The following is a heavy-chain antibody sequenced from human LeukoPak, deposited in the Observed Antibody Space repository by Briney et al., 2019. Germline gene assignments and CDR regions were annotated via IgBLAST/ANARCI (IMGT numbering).Heavy chain of an antibody. Sequence: ASVKVSCKASGYTFTSYAMHWVRQAPGQRLECMGWINAGNANTKYSQEFQGRVTITRDTSASTAYMELSSLRSEDMAVYYCARGRIVGADDAFDIWGQGTMVTVSS. CDR1: GYTFTSYA. CDR3: ARGRIVGADDAFDI. CDR2: INAGNANT. D-gene: IGHD1-26*01. V-gene: IGHV1-3*03. J-gene: IGHJ3*02.